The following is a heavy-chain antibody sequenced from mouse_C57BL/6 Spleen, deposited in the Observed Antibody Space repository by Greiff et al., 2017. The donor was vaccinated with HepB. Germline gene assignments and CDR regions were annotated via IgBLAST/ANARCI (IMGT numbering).Heavy chain of an antibody. CDR3: ARGVITTVVAPDY. D-gene: IGHD1-1*01. V-gene: IGHV1-69*01. Sequence: VQLQQPGAELVMPGASVKLSCKASGYTFTSYWMHWVKQRPGQGLEWIGEIDPSDSYTNYNQKFKGKSTLTVDKSSSTAYMQLSSLTSEDSAVYYCARGVITTVVAPDYWGQGTTLTVSS. CDR2: IDPSDSYT. J-gene: IGHJ2*01. CDR1: GYTFTSYW.